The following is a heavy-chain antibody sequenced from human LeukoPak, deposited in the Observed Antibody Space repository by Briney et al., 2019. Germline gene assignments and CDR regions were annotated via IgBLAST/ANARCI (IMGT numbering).Heavy chain of an antibody. D-gene: IGHD3-16*01. CDR2: IRSSGDSS. Sequence: PGGSLRLSCAASGFTFSDYNMSWIRPATGKGLEWVPSIRSSGDSSFYADTVRGRFTISRDTAKNTVFLQRESLRAEDTALYYCAKDYAVGSIDYWGQGTLVTVSS. V-gene: IGHV3-23*01. CDR1: GFTFSDYN. J-gene: IGHJ4*02. CDR3: AKDYAVGSIDY.